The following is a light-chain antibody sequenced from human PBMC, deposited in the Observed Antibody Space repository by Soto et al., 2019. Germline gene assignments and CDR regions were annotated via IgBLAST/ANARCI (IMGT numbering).Light chain of an antibody. Sequence: EIVLTQSPGTLSLSPGERATLSCRASQSVSSSYLAWYQQKPGQAPRLLIYGASSRATGIPDRFSGSESGTDFTLTISRLEPEDFAVYYCQQYGSSPQWTFGQGTKV. J-gene: IGKJ1*01. V-gene: IGKV3-20*01. CDR3: QQYGSSPQWT. CDR1: QSVSSSY. CDR2: GAS.